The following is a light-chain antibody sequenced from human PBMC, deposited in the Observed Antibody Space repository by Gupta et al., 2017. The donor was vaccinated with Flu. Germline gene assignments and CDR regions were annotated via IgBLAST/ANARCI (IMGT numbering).Light chain of an antibody. J-gene: IGKJ5*01. V-gene: IGKV6-21*01. CDR2: YAS. CDR1: QTIGSN. Sequence: ADFQSVTAKEKVTITCRGSQTIGSNLHWYQQKPDQSPKLLIKYASQSSSGVPSRCSGNGCGTDFTLTINSVEAEDAATYYCHQSSSLPITFGQGTRLEIK. CDR3: HQSSSLPIT.